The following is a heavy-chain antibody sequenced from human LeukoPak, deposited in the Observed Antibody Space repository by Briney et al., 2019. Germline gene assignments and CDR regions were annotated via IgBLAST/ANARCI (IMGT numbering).Heavy chain of an antibody. CDR3: ARGPGALDY. V-gene: IGHV3-30*03. J-gene: IGHJ4*02. CDR2: ISHDGTNK. Sequence: PGGSLRLSCAASGFAFSKYGMHWVRQAPGKGLEWVALISHDGTNKNHAYSVAGRFNISRENSNNTLYLQMSSLRPDDTAVYYCARGPGALDYWGQGTLVTVSS. CDR1: GFAFSKYG. D-gene: IGHD2-2*01.